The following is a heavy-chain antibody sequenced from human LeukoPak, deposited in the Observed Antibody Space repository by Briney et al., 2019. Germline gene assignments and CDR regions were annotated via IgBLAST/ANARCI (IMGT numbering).Heavy chain of an antibody. Sequence: PSETLSLTCTVSGGSISSSRYYWGWIRQPPGKGLEWIGSIYYSGSTYYNPSLKSRVTISVDTSKNQFSLKLSSVTAADTAVYYCARGTTVVTGSIDAFDIWGQGTMVTVSS. J-gene: IGHJ3*02. CDR2: IYYSGST. CDR3: ARGTTVVTGSIDAFDI. D-gene: IGHD4-23*01. CDR1: GGSISSSRYY. V-gene: IGHV4-39*01.